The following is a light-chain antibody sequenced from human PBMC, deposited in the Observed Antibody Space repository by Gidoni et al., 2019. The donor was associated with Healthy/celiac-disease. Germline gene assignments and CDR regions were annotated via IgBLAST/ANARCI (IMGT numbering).Light chain of an antibody. CDR1: QSVSSY. V-gene: IGKV3-11*01. J-gene: IGKJ4*01. CDR3: QQRSNSLT. Sequence: PGERATLSCRASQSVSSYLAWYQQKPGQAPRLLIYDASNRATGIPARFSGSGSGTDFTLTISSLEPEDFAVYYCQQRSNSLTFXGXTKVEIK. CDR2: DAS.